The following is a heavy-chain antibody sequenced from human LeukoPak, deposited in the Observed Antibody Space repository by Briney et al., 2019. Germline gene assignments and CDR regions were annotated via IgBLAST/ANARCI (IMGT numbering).Heavy chain of an antibody. D-gene: IGHD2-8*01. Sequence: GGSLRLSCAPSGFTFSTYAMTWVRLAPGKGLEWVSYISSSGGNINYADSVKGRFTISRDNAKNSLYLQMNSLRVEDTAVYFCARGRYCTIGVCFNDYWGQGTLVTVSS. CDR1: GFTFSTYA. CDR3: ARGRYCTIGVCFNDY. J-gene: IGHJ4*02. CDR2: ISSSGGNI. V-gene: IGHV3-48*03.